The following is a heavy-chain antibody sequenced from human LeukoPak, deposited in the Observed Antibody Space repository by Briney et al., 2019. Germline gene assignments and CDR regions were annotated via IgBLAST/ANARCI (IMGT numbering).Heavy chain of an antibody. CDR2: IWYDGSNK. J-gene: IGHJ6*02. V-gene: IGHV3-33*01. D-gene: IGHD2-2*02. CDR3: ARCPGVCSTSCYKIYYYYGMDV. CDR1: GFTFSSYG. Sequence: GGSLRLSCAASGFTFSSYGMHWVRQAPGKGLEWVAVIWYDGSNKYYADSVKGRFTISRDNSKNTLHLQMNSLRAEDTAVYYCARCPGVCSTSCYKIYYYYGMDVWGQGTTVTVSS.